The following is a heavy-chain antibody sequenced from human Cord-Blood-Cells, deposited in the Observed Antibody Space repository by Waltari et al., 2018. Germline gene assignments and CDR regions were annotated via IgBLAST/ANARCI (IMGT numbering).Heavy chain of an antibody. CDR2: IYYSGST. D-gene: IGHD3-10*01. CDR3: ARDYII. CDR1: GGPIRSYY. J-gene: IGHJ4*02. V-gene: IGHV4-59*01. Sequence: QVQLPVAGPGLVQPSETLSLTCTVSGGPIRSYYWSWIRQPPGKGLEWIGYIYYSGSTNYNPSLKSRVTISVDTSKNQFSLKLSSVTAADTAVYYCARDYIIWGQGTLVTVSS.